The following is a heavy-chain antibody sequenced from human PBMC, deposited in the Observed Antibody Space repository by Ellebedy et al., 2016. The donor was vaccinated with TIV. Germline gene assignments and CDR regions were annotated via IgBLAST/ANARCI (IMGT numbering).Heavy chain of an antibody. J-gene: IGHJ4*02. V-gene: IGHV3-48*04. CDR1: GFTFSKHS. CDR2: ISPSGNTT. Sequence: GESLKISCGGSGFTFSKHSMTWVRQAPGKGLEWVSYISPSGNTTSYADSVKGRFNISRDNAKNSLFLQMDSLRVEDTAVYYCARDRRQWLVSDYWGQGTLVTVSS. D-gene: IGHD6-19*01. CDR3: ARDRRQWLVSDY.